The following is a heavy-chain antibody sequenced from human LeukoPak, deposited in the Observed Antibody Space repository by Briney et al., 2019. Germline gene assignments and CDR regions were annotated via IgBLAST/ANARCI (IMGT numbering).Heavy chain of an antibody. CDR2: ISGSGSST. CDR1: GFTFSSYA. J-gene: IGHJ6*02. D-gene: IGHD4-17*01. V-gene: IGHV3-23*01. CDR3: AKDKLVYGDYYYYYGMDV. Sequence: PGGSLRLSCAASGFTFSSYAMSWVRQAPGKGLEWVSAISGSGSSTYYADSVKGRFTISRDNSKNTLYLQMNSLRAEDTAVYYCAKDKLVYGDYYYYYGMDVWGQGTTVTVSS.